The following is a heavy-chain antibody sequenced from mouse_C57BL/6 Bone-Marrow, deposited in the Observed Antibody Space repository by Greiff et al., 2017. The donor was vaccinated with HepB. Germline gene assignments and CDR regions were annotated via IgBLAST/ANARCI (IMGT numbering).Heavy chain of an antibody. CDR3: AIAEFYYSNFPLAMGY. CDR2: IYPRSGNT. D-gene: IGHD2-5*01. Sequence: VMLVESGAELARPGASVKLSCKASGYTFTSYGISWVKQRTGQGLEWIGEIYPRSGNTYYNEKFNGKATLNADKSSSTAYMELRSLTSEDSAVYFCAIAEFYYSNFPLAMGYWGQGTSVTVSS. CDR1: GYTFTSYG. J-gene: IGHJ4*01. V-gene: IGHV1-81*01.